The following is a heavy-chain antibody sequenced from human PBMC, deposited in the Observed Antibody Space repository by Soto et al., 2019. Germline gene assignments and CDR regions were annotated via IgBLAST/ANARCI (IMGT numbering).Heavy chain of an antibody. V-gene: IGHV4-34*01. CDR1: GGSFSGYY. Sequence: PSETLSLTCAVYGGSFSGYYWSWIRQPPGKGLEWIGEINHSGSTNCNPSLKSRVTISVDTSKNQFSLKLSSVTAADTAVYYCARGDYGDGYGMDVWGQGTTVTVSS. D-gene: IGHD4-17*01. CDR3: ARGDYGDGYGMDV. CDR2: INHSGST. J-gene: IGHJ6*02.